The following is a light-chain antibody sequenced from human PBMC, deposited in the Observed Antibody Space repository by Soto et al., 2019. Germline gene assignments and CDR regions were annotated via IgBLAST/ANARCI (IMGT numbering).Light chain of an antibody. CDR1: GSHVGASYD. CDR3: QSYDNILSGPL. V-gene: IGLV1-40*01. CDR2: KNN. Sequence: QSVLTQPPSVSGAPGQTITMSCTGSGSHVGASYDVHWYQVLPGAGPRLLIYKNNNRPSGVPDRFSGSKSGTSASLAITGLRAEDDADYYCQSYDNILSGPLFGGGTKLTVL. J-gene: IGLJ3*02.